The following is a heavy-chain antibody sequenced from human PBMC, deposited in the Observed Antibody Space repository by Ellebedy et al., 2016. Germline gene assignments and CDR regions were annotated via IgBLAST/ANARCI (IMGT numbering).Heavy chain of an antibody. CDR1: GGSISSYY. CDR3: ARHTMDWSDFDYFDY. J-gene: IGHJ4*02. CDR2: IYCSGST. D-gene: IGHD1-1*01. V-gene: IGHV4-59*08. Sequence: SETLSLTCTVSGGSISSYYWSWIRQPPGKGLEWIGYIYCSGSTNYNPSLKSRVTISVDTSKNQFSLKLSSVTAADTAVFYCARHTMDWSDFDYFDYWGQGTLVTVSS.